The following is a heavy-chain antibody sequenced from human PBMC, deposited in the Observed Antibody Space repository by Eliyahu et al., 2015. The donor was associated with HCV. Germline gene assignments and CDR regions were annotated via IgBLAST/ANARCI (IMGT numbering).Heavy chain of an antibody. CDR3: ARMMDIWYFDL. J-gene: IGHJ2*01. CDR1: GYSISSGYS. D-gene: IGHD3-16*01. CDR2: IYHSGST. Sequence: QVQLQESGPGLVKPSETLSLXCAVSGYSISSGYSWGWXRXPPGKGLEWIGSIYHSGSTYYNPSLXSRVTISVDTSKNQFSLKLSSVTAADTAVYYCARMMDIWYFDLWGRGTLVTVSS. V-gene: IGHV4-38-2*01.